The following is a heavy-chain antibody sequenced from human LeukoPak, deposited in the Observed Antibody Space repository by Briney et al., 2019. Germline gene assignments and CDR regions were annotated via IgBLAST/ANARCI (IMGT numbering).Heavy chain of an antibody. V-gene: IGHV3-33*05. CDR1: GYTFTGYY. CDR3: ARDTVGGDY. CDR2: ISYDGSNK. D-gene: IGHD4-11*01. Sequence: SCKASGYTFTGYYMHWVRQAPGKGLEWVAVISYDGSNKYYADSVKGRFTISRDNAKNSLYLQMNSLRAEDTAVYYCARDTVGGDYWGQGTLVTVSS. J-gene: IGHJ4*02.